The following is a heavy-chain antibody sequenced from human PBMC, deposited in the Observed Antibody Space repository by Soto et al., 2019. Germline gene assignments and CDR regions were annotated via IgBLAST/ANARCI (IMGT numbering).Heavy chain of an antibody. CDR3: ARGEVEYGDYDPYYYYGMDV. D-gene: IGHD4-17*01. J-gene: IGHJ6*02. CDR2: MNPNSGNT. CDR1: GCTFTSYD. Sequence: ASVKVSCKASGCTFTSYDINWVRQATGQGLEWMGWMNPNSGNTGYAQKFQGRVTMTRNTSISTAYMELSSLRSEDTAVYYCARGEVEYGDYDPYYYYGMDVWGQGTTVTVSS. V-gene: IGHV1-8*01.